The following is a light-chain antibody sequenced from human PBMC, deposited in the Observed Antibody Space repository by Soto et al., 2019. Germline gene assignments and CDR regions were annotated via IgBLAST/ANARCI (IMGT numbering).Light chain of an antibody. CDR3: CLYVGATTYV. CDR1: SSDVGAYDY. J-gene: IGLJ1*01. CDR2: EVT. V-gene: IGLV2-14*01. Sequence: QSALTQPASVSGSPGQSITISCTGTSSDVGAYDYVSWYQQHPGKAPKLMIYEVTNRPSGVPNRFSGSTSVNTASLTISGLQTDDEADYYCCLYVGATTYVFGTGTKVTVL.